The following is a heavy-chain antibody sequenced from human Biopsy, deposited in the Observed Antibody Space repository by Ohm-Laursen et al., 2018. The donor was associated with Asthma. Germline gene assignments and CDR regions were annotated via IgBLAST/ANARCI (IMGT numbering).Heavy chain of an antibody. Sequence: ASVKVSCKASGGTFSSYAISWVRQAPGQGLEWMGGIIPIFGTANYAQKFQGRVTITADESTSTVYMELSSLRSEDTAVYYCARAGALIVGATIGYWGQGTLVTVSS. J-gene: IGHJ4*02. D-gene: IGHD1-26*01. CDR1: GGTFSSYA. CDR3: ARAGALIVGATIGY. CDR2: IIPIFGTA. V-gene: IGHV1-69*13.